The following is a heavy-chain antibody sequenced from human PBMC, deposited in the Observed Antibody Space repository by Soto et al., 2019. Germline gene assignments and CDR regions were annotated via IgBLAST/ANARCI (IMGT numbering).Heavy chain of an antibody. CDR3: ASPGTGYCSSTSCYIRRVYYYYGMDV. V-gene: IGHV1-2*02. CDR2: INPNSGGT. J-gene: IGHJ6*02. Sequence: GASVKVSCKASGYTFTGYYMHWVRQAPGQGLEWMGWINPNSGGTNYAQKVQGRVTMTRDTSISTAYMELSRLRSDDTAVYYCASPGTGYCSSTSCYIRRVYYYYGMDVWGQGTTVTVSS. D-gene: IGHD2-2*02. CDR1: GYTFTGYY.